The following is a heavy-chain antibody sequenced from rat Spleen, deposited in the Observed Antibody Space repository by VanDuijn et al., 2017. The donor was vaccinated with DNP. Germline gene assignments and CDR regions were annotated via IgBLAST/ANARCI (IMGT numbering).Heavy chain of an antibody. J-gene: IGHJ2*01. CDR1: GFTFSNSD. D-gene: IGHD1-7*01. V-gene: IGHV5-27*01. Sequence: EVQLVESGGGLVQPGRSMKLSCAASGFTFSNSDMAWVRQAPTKGLEWVATISASGGSTYYRDSVKGRFTISRDNAKSTLYLQMDSLRSEDTATYDCTTEGYYGYRWGHGVMVTVSS. CDR2: ISASGGST. CDR3: TTEGYYGYR.